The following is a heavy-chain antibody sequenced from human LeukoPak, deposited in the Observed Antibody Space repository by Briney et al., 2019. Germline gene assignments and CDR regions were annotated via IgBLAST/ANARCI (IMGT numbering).Heavy chain of an antibody. D-gene: IGHD6-13*01. V-gene: IGHV1-24*01. CDR2: FDPEDGET. J-gene: IGHJ1*01. CDR3: ARDPNIAAAGTEYFQH. Sequence: ASVKVSCKVSGYTLTELSMHWVRQAPGKGLEWMGGFDPEDGETIYAQKFQGRVTMTTDTSTSTAYMELRSLRSDDTAVYYCARDPNIAAAGTEYFQHWGQGTLVTVSS. CDR1: GYTLTELS.